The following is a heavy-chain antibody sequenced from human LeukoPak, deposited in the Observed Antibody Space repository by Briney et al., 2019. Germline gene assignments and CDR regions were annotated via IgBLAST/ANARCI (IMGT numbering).Heavy chain of an antibody. J-gene: IGHJ5*02. V-gene: IGHV3-73*01. Sequence: GGSLRLSCAASGFTFSGSALHWVRQASGKGLEWVGRIRSTANGYATAYAASVKGRFTISRDDSKNTAYLQMDSLKTEDTAVYYCARGGGSSWFDPWGQGTLVTVSS. D-gene: IGHD3-16*01. CDR2: IRSTANGYAT. CDR1: GFTFSGSA. CDR3: ARGGGSSWFDP.